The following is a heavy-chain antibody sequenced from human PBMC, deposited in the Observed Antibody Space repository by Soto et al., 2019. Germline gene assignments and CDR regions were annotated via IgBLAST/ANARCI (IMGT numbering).Heavy chain of an antibody. CDR2: ISGSGGST. CDR1: GFTFSSYA. D-gene: IGHD5-18*01. J-gene: IGHJ4*02. CDR3: AKVFGSYGPQMYYFDY. V-gene: IGHV3-23*01. Sequence: GGSLRLSCAASGFTFSSYAMSWVRQAPGKGLEWVSAISGSGGSTYYADSVKGRFTISRDNSKNTLYLQMNSLRAEDTAVYYCAKVFGSYGPQMYYFDYWGQGTLVTVS.